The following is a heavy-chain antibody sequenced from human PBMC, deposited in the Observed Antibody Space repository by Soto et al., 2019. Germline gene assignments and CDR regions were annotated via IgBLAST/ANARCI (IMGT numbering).Heavy chain of an antibody. CDR3: TSRGGIVATGTLFFDY. V-gene: IGHV3-23*01. J-gene: IGHJ4*02. CDR1: GFTFSSYA. Sequence: GGSLRLSCAASGFTFSSYAMSWVRQAPGKGLEWVSAISGSGGSTYYADSVKGRFTISRDNSKNTLYLQMNSLRAEDTAVYYCTSRGGIVATGTLFFDYWGQGILVTVSS. D-gene: IGHD6-13*01. CDR2: ISGSGGST.